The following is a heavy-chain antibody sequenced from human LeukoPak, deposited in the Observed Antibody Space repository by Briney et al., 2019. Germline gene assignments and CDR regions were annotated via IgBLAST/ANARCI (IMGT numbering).Heavy chain of an antibody. CDR1: GFTFSSYG. D-gene: IGHD2-8*01. J-gene: IGHJ4*02. Sequence: GRSLRLSCAASGFTFSSYGMHWVRQAPGKGLEWVAVIWYDGSNKYYADSVKGRFTISRDNSKNSLYLQMNSLRDADTAVYYCATDNVDYWGQGTLVTVSS. CDR3: ATDNVDY. CDR2: IWYDGSNK. V-gene: IGHV3-33*08.